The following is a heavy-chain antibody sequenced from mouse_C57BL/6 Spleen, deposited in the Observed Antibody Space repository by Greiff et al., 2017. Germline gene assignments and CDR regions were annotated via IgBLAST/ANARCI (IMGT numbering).Heavy chain of an antibody. J-gene: IGHJ1*03. Sequence: QVQLQQPGTELVKPGASVKLSCKASGYTFTSYWMHWVKQRPGQGLEWIGNINPSNGGTNYNEKFKSKATLTVDKSSSTAYMQLSSLTSEDSAVYYCTRSRITTVVDWYFDVWGTWATVTVAT. D-gene: IGHD1-1*01. V-gene: IGHV1-53*01. CDR3: TRSRITTVVDWYFDV. CDR2: INPSNGGT. CDR1: GYTFTSYW.